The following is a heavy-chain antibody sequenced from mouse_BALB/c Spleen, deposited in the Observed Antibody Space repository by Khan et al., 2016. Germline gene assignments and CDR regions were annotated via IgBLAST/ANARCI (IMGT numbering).Heavy chain of an antibody. CDR1: GFDLSRYW. J-gene: IGHJ3*01. CDR3: ARAGYYGYLAY. Sequence: EVKLRESGGGLVQPGGSLKLSCAASGFDLSRYWMSWVRQAPGKGLEWIGEINPDSSTINYTPSLKDRFIISRDNAKNTLYLQVSKVRSEDTALYYCARAGYYGYLAYWGQGTLVSVSA. CDR2: INPDSSTI. D-gene: IGHD1-1*01. V-gene: IGHV4-1*02.